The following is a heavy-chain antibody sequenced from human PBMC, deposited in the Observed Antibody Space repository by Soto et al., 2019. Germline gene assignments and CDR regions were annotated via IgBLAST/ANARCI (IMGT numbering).Heavy chain of an antibody. CDR1: GYTFTNYY. J-gene: IGHJ6*02. D-gene: IGHD6-19*01. CDR3: AARIAVAGTISIHYYYGMDV. V-gene: IGHV1-46*01. Sequence: ASVKVSCKASGYTFTNYYIHWVRQAPGQGLEWLGIINPSGGSTSYAQKFQGRVTMTRDTSTSTVYMELSSLRSEDTAVYYCAARIAVAGTISIHYYYGMDVWGQGTTVTVSS. CDR2: INPSGGST.